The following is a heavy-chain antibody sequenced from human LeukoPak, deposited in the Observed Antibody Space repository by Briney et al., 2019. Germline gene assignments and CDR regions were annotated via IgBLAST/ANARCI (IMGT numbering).Heavy chain of an antibody. CDR1: GFSVSTNY. CDR2: IYSGGST. J-gene: IGHJ4*02. D-gene: IGHD1-26*01. V-gene: IGHV3-53*01. CDR3: AREESVVGATLD. Sequence: GGSLRLSCAASGFSVSTNYMIWVRQAPGKGLEWVSIIYSGGSTYYADSVKGRFTISRDDSKNTLYLQMNSLRAEDTAVYYCAREESVVGATLDWGQGTLVTVSS.